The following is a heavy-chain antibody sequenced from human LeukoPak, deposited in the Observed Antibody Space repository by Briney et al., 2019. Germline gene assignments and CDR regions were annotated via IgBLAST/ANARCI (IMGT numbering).Heavy chain of an antibody. J-gene: IGHJ6*02. D-gene: IGHD3-22*01. CDR3: ATDMGDDTSGSYRFGLDV. Sequence: GGSLTLSRAASGFTFSSHWMYWVRQVPGKGLVWDSRIKKDGSDTTYADSVKGRFTISRDNAKNTLYLQMNSLRAEDTAVYYCATDMGDDTSGSYRFGLDVWGLGTTVTVSS. CDR2: IKKDGSDT. CDR1: GFTFSSHW. V-gene: IGHV3-74*01.